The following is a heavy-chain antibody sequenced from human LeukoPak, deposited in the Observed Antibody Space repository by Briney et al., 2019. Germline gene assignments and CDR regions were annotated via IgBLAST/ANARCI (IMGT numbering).Heavy chain of an antibody. Sequence: SQTLSLTCTASGGSISSGGYYWSWIRQHPGKGLEWIGYIYYSGSTYYSPSLKSRVTISVDTSKNQFSLKLSSVTAADTAVYYCARSQNPDSSRDYWGQGTLVTVSS. CDR1: GGSISSGGYY. CDR3: ARSQNPDSSRDY. CDR2: IYYSGST. V-gene: IGHV4-31*03. D-gene: IGHD6-13*01. J-gene: IGHJ4*02.